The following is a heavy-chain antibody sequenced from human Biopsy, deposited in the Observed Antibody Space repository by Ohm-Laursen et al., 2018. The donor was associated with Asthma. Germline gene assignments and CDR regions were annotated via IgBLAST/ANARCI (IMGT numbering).Heavy chain of an antibody. Sequence: SSVKVSCKAPGGNFSNFAISWLRQAPGQGLEWLGVIMTVFGTTNYAQKFQGRVTITADESTSTAYMEVTSLRSEDTAIYYWARCQVGYSSGWSLLLKKIYYSGMDVWGQGTAVTVSS. V-gene: IGHV1-69*01. D-gene: IGHD6-19*01. CDR2: IMTVFGTT. J-gene: IGHJ6*02. CDR3: ARCQVGYSSGWSLLLKKIYYSGMDV. CDR1: GGNFSNFA.